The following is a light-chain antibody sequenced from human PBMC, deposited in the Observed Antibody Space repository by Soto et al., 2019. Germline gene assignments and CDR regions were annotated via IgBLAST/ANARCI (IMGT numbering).Light chain of an antibody. CDR2: AAS. V-gene: IGKV1-12*01. CDR3: QQANSFPRT. CDR1: QGIAGW. J-gene: IGKJ1*01. Sequence: DIQMTQSPSSVSASVGDRVTITCRASQGIAGWLAWYQQKPGKAPRLLIYAASILQSGVPSRFSGSGSGPEFSLTISSLQPEDFATYYCQQANSFPRTFCQGTKVEIK.